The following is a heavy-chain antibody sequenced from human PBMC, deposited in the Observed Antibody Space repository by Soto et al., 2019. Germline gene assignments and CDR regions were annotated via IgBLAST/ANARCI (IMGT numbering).Heavy chain of an antibody. V-gene: IGHV4-4*02. Sequence: SETLSLTCAVSGGSISSSNWWSWVRQPPGKGLEWIGEIYHSGSTNYNPSLKSRVTISVDKSKNQFSLKLSSVTAADTSVYYCARDGYSYGNFDYWGQGTLVTVSS. CDR2: IYHSGST. CDR1: GGSISSSNW. CDR3: ARDGYSYGNFDY. J-gene: IGHJ4*02. D-gene: IGHD5-18*01.